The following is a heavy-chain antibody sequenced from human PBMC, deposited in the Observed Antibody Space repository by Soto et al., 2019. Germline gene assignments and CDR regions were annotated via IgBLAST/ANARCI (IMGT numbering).Heavy chain of an antibody. D-gene: IGHD5-12*01. CDR1: GGSFIGYY. CDR3: ARGRVPSDYESYYYYMVV. Sequence: SETLSLTCAVYGGSFIGYYWSWIRQPPGKGLEWIGEINHSGSTNYSPSLKSRVTISVDTSKNQFSLKLSSVTAADTAVYYCARGRVPSDYESYYYYMVVWGKGTTVTVSS. CDR2: INHSGST. J-gene: IGHJ6*03. V-gene: IGHV4-34*01.